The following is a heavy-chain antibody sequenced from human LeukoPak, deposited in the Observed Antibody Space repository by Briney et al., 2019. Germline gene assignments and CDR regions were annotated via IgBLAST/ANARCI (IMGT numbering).Heavy chain of an antibody. V-gene: IGHV1-69*01. J-gene: IGHJ5*02. CDR2: IIPIFTTP. CDR1: GGTFSSYA. Sequence: SVKVSCKTSGGTFSSYAVSWVRQAPGQGLEWMGGIIPIFTTPNYAQKFQGRLTITADESTTTAYMELSSLRSEDTAVYYCARGHELLFEPFDLWGQGTLVTVSS. CDR3: ARGHELLFEPFDL. D-gene: IGHD2-15*01.